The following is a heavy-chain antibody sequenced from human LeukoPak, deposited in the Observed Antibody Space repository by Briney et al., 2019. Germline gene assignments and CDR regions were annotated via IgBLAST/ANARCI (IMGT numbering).Heavy chain of an antibody. Sequence: PGGSLRLSCAASGFTFSSYWMHWVRQAPGKGLVWVSRINSDGSSTSYADSVKGRFTISRDNAKNTLYLQMNSLRAEDTAVYYCAREDSGSYTVYYYYGMDVWGQGTTVTVSS. CDR2: INSDGSST. V-gene: IGHV3-74*01. CDR1: GFTFSSYW. J-gene: IGHJ6*02. D-gene: IGHD1-26*01. CDR3: AREDSGSYTVYYYYGMDV.